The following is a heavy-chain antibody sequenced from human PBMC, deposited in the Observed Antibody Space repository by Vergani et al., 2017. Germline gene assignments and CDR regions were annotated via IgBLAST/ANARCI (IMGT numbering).Heavy chain of an antibody. CDR1: GYTFTGYY. J-gene: IGHJ4*02. CDR3: ARVGPDYGGNPHFDY. V-gene: IGHV1-2*02. Sequence: QVQLVQSGAEVKKPGASVKVSCKASGYTFTGYYMHCVRQAPGQGLEWMGWINPNSGGTNYAQKFQGRVTITADESTSTAYMELSSLRSEDTAVYYCARVGPDYGGNPHFDYWGQGTLVTVSS. D-gene: IGHD4-23*01. CDR2: INPNSGGT.